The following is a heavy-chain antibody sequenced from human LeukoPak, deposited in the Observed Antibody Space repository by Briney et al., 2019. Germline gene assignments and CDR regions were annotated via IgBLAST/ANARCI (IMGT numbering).Heavy chain of an antibody. D-gene: IGHD4-17*01. CDR3: AMTTVTTHYNWFDP. CDR1: GGSISSSSYY. Sequence: PSETLSLTCTVSGGSISSSSYYWGWIRQPPGKGLEWIGSIYYSGSTYYNPSLKSRVTISVDTSKNQFSLKLSSVTAADTAVYYGAMTTVTTHYNWFDPWGQGTLVTVSS. J-gene: IGHJ5*02. CDR2: IYYSGST. V-gene: IGHV4-39*07.